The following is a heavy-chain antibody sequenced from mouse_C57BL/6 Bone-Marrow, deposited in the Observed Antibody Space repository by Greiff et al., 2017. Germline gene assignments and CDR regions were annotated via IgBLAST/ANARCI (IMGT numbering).Heavy chain of an antibody. J-gene: IGHJ1*03. CDR1: RYTFTSYG. V-gene: IGHV1-58*01. Sequence: VQLQQSGAELVRPGSSVKMSCKTSRYTFTSYGINWVKQRPGQGLEWIGYIYIGNGYTEYNEKLKGKATLTADTSSSTAYMQLSSLTSEDSAIYFCARGSLIYPYWYFDVWGTGTTVTVSS. CDR3: ARGSLIYPYWYFDV. D-gene: IGHD6-1*01. CDR2: IYIGNGYT.